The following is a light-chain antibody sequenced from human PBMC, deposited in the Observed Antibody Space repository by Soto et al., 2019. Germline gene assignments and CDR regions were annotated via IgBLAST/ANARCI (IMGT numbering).Light chain of an antibody. Sequence: EIVLTQSPGTLSLSPGERATLSCRASQSVSSSYLAWYQQKPGQPPRLLIYGASSRATGIPDRFSGSGSGTDFTLTITRLEPEEFAVYYCQHYRTSFCGGTKVEIK. V-gene: IGKV3-20*01. CDR2: GAS. CDR1: QSVSSSY. CDR3: QHYRTS. J-gene: IGKJ4*01.